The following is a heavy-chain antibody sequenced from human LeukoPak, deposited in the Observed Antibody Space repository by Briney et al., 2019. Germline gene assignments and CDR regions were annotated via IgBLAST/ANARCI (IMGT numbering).Heavy chain of an antibody. CDR3: AKDTAPVVVVAAADYYYGMDV. Sequence: GGSLRLSCAASGFTFNNYAMSWVRQAPGKGLEWVSGISWNSGSIGYADSVKGRFTISRDNAKNSLYLQMNSLRAEDTALYYCAKDTAPVVVVAAADYYYGMDVWGQGTTVTVSS. J-gene: IGHJ6*02. V-gene: IGHV3-9*01. CDR1: GFTFNNYA. D-gene: IGHD2-15*01. CDR2: ISWNSGSI.